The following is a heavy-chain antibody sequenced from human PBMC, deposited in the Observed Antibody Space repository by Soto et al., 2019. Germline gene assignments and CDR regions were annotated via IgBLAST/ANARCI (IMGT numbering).Heavy chain of an antibody. D-gene: IGHD6-6*01. CDR2: ISSSSSYI. Sequence: EVQLLESGGGLVQPGGSLRLSCAASGFTFSSYAMSWVRQPPGKGLEWVSSISSSSSYIYYADSVKGRFTISRDNAKNSLSLQMNSLRAEDTAVYYCAREGYSSSSGSSSGWFDPWGQGTLVTVSS. CDR3: AREGYSSSSGSSSGWFDP. J-gene: IGHJ5*02. CDR1: GFTFSSYA. V-gene: IGHV3-21*02.